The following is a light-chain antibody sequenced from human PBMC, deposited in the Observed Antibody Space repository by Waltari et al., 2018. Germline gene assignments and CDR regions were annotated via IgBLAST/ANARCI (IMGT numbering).Light chain of an antibody. CDR3: QQDYNLPVT. CDR2: GAS. V-gene: IGKV3D-7*01. Sequence: EIVMTQSPATLSLSPGERATLSCRASQSVSSSYLSWYQQKPGQAPRILIYGASTRGTGIPARFSGSGSGTDFTLTISSLQPEDFAVYYCQQDYNLPVTFGQGTKLEIK. CDR1: QSVSSSY. J-gene: IGKJ2*01.